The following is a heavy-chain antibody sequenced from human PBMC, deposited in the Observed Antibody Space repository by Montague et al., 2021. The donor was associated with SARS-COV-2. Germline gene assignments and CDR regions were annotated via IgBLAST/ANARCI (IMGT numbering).Heavy chain of an antibody. CDR2: IDWDDDK. CDR3: ARIRDYDILTGSYSGFDY. Sequence: PALVKPTQTLTLTCTFSGFSLSTSGMCVSWIRQPPGKALEWLALIDWDDDKYYSTSLKTRLTISKDTSKNQVVLTMTNMDPVDTATYYCARIRDYDILTGSYSGFDYWGQVTLVTVSS. D-gene: IGHD3-9*01. J-gene: IGHJ4*02. V-gene: IGHV2-70*01. CDR1: GFSLSTSGMC.